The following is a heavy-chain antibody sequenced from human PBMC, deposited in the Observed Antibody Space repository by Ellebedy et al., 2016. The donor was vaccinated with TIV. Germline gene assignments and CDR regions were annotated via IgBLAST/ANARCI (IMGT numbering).Heavy chain of an antibody. Sequence: AASVKVSCKASGYTFTSNYIHWVRQAPGQGLEWMGRINPSGGSTTYAQKFQGRVTMSRDTSTNTVYMDLSSLRFEDTALYYCARLDDILTGAGVDVWGQGTTVIVSS. D-gene: IGHD3-9*01. CDR1: GYTFTSNY. J-gene: IGHJ6*02. CDR2: INPSGGST. V-gene: IGHV1-46*01. CDR3: ARLDDILTGAGVDV.